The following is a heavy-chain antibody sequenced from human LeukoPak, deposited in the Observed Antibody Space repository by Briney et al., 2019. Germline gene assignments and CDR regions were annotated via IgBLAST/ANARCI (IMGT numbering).Heavy chain of an antibody. V-gene: IGHV4-59*12. CDR2: IYYTGST. J-gene: IGHJ5*02. D-gene: IGHD3-9*01. CDR1: GGSLSGYY. CDR3: ARSAGVYDILTGYENNWFDP. Sequence: PSETLSLTCSVSGGSLSGYYWSWIRQPPGKGLEWIGYIYYTGSTDSNPSLKSRVTISVDRSKNQFSLKLSSVTAADTAVYYCARSAGVYDILTGYENNWFDPWGQGTLVTVSS.